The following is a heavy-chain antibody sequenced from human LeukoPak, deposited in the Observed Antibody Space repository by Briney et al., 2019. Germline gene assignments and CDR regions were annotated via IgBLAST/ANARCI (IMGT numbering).Heavy chain of an antibody. D-gene: IGHD5-12*01. Sequence: PSETLSLTCAVYGGSFSGYYWSWIRQPPGKGLEWIGEINHSGSTNYNPSLKSRVTISVDTSKNQFSPKLSSVTAADTAVYYCARVGGDGYKEDAFDIWGQGTMVTVSS. CDR1: GGSFSGYY. CDR3: ARVGGDGYKEDAFDI. J-gene: IGHJ3*02. V-gene: IGHV4-34*01. CDR2: INHSGST.